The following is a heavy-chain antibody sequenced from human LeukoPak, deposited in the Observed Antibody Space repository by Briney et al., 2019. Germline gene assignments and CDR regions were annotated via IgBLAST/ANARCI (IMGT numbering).Heavy chain of an antibody. CDR1: GGSISNYY. D-gene: IGHD6-19*01. V-gene: IGHV4-59*08. J-gene: IGHJ4*02. CDR2: AYFSGST. CDR3: ARLKGYSSGWYPSYYFDY. Sequence: SETLSLTRTVSGGSISNYYWSWIRQPPGKGLEWIGYAYFSGSTNYNPSLKSRVTISVDTSKKQFSLKLSSVTAADTAVYYCARLKGYSSGWYPSYYFDYWGQGTLVTVSS.